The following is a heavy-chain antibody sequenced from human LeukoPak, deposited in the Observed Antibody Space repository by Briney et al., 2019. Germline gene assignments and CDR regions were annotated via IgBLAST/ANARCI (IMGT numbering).Heavy chain of an antibody. J-gene: IGHJ6*03. Sequence: GGSLRLSCAASGFTFDDYAMHWVRQAPGKGLEWVSGISWNSGSIGYADSVKGRFTISRDNAKNSLYLQMNSLRAEDMALYYCAKAAAAAYYYYMDVWGKGTTVTVSS. CDR1: GFTFDDYA. D-gene: IGHD6-13*01. CDR2: ISWNSGSI. CDR3: AKAAAAAYYYYMDV. V-gene: IGHV3-9*03.